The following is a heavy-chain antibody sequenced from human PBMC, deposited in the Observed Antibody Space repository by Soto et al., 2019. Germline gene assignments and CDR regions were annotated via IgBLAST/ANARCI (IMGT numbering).Heavy chain of an antibody. CDR3: AKDSHWAIISPTHDY. V-gene: IGHV3-23*01. Sequence: VQLSESGGALEQPGGSLRLSCAAPGSTLSSTARSWVRQAQGKGRGGVSIFRESGGTTHYADSVKGRFTISRDTSKNMLYLQMDSLRAEDTAIYYCAKDSHWAIISPTHDYWGQGTLVTVSS. CDR2: FRESGGTT. CDR1: GSTLSSTA. D-gene: IGHD2-2*01. J-gene: IGHJ4*02.